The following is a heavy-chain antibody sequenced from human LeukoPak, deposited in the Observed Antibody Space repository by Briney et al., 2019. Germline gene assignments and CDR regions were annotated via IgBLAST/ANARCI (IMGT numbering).Heavy chain of an antibody. CDR2: INHNGGT. V-gene: IGHV4-34*01. Sequence: KSSETLSLTCAVYGGSFSGYFWSWIRQPPGKGLEWIGDINHNGGTNYNPSLKSRVTISVDTSKNQFSLKLTSVTAADTAVYFCARGGYYGSGNDFRFDPWGQGTLVTVSS. CDR1: GGSFSGYF. CDR3: ARGGYYGSGNDFRFDP. D-gene: IGHD3-10*01. J-gene: IGHJ5*02.